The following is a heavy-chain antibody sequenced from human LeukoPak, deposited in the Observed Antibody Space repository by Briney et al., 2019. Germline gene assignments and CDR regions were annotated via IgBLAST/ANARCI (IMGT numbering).Heavy chain of an antibody. CDR2: IIPIFGTA. J-gene: IGHJ5*02. CDR3: ARTTIFGVVIGWFDP. CDR1: GGTFSSYA. D-gene: IGHD3-3*01. Sequence: SVKVSCKASGGTFSSYAISWVRQAPGQGLEWMGGIIPIFGTANYAQKFQGRVTITADESTSTAYMELSSLRSEDTAVYYCARTTIFGVVIGWFDPWGQGTLVTVSS. V-gene: IGHV1-69*13.